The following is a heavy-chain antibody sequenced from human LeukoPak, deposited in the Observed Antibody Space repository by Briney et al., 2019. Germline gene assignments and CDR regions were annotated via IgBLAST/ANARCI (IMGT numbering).Heavy chain of an antibody. Sequence: SGTLTLTCTASGVTMSSYYWSWIRQPPGKGLEWIGYIYYSGSTNYNPSLKSRVTISIDTSKKQFSLRLSSVSAADTAVYYCARQAGGYFDYWGQGSLVTVSA. V-gene: IGHV4-59*08. J-gene: IGHJ4*02. CDR3: ARQAGGYFDY. D-gene: IGHD3-10*01. CDR2: IYYSGST. CDR1: GVTMSSYY.